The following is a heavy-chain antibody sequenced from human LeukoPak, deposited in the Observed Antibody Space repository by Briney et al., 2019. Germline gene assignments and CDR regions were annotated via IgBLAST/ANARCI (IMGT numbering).Heavy chain of an antibody. V-gene: IGHV4-34*01. Sequence: PSETLSLTCAVYGGSFSGYYWSWIRQPPGKGLEWIGSIYYSGSTYYNPSLKSRVTISVDTSKNQFSLKLSSVTAADTAVYYCARQDDFWSGYTNDYWGQGTLVTVSS. CDR2: IYYSGST. D-gene: IGHD3-3*01. J-gene: IGHJ4*02. CDR3: ARQDDFWSGYTNDY. CDR1: GGSFSGYY.